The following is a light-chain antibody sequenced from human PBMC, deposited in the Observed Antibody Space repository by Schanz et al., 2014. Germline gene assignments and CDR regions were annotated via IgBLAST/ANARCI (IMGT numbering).Light chain of an antibody. J-gene: IGLJ2*01. CDR1: SSDVGGYDY. V-gene: IGLV2-8*01. Sequence: QSALTQPASVSGSPGQSITISCTGTSSDVGGYDYVSWYQHHPGKAPKLMIYEVSKRPSGVPDRFSGSKSGNTASLTVSGLQAEDEADYYCCSYAGDTPHVALGGGTKLTVL. CDR3: CSYAGDTPHVA. CDR2: EVS.